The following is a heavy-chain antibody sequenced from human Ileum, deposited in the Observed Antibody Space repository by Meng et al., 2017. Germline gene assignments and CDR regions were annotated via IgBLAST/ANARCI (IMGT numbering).Heavy chain of an antibody. CDR3: ARVTGGDYGIEFAY. CDR2: INTNTGNP. J-gene: IGHJ4*02. Sequence: VQTGSELKKSGASVKVSCKASGYIFTTYAINWVRQAPGQGLEWMGWINTNTGNPTYAQGFTGRFVFSLDTSVNTAYLQISSLKAEDTAVYYCARVTGGDYGIEFAYWGQGTLVTVSS. V-gene: IGHV7-4-1*02. D-gene: IGHD4-17*01. CDR1: GYIFTTYA.